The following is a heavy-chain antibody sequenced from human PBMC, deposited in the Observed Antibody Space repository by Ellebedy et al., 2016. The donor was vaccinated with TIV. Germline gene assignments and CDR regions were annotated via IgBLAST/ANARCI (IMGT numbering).Heavy chain of an antibody. V-gene: IGHV1-69*13. CDR3: ARGYAYQWNDAGHY. CDR2: IAPMFGTT. D-gene: IGHD1-1*01. Sequence: ASVKVSCKASGYTFTTYYINWVRQAPGQGLEWMGGIAPMFGTTNYAQKFQGRVTITADESTTTAHMELNSLRYEDTAVYYCARGYAYQWNDAGHYWGQGTLVTVSS. CDR1: GYTFTTYY. J-gene: IGHJ4*02.